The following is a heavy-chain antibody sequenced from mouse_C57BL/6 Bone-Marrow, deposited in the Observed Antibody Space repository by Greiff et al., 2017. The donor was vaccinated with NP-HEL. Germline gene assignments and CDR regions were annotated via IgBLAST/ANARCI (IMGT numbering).Heavy chain of an antibody. CDR2: ISSGSSTI. J-gene: IGHJ3*01. CDR3: ARNPFAY. V-gene: IGHV5-17*01. Sequence: EVQGVESGGGLVKPGGSLKLSCAASGFTFSDYGMHWVRQAPEKGLEWVAYISSGSSTIYYADTVKGRFTISRDNAKNTPFLQIASLGSEDTAMYYCARNPFAYWGQGTLVTVSA. CDR1: GFTFSDYG.